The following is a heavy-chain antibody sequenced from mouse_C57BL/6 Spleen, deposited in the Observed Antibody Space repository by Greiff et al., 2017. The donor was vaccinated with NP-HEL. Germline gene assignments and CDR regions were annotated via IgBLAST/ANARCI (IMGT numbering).Heavy chain of an antibody. Sequence: VKLMESGAELVRPGASVKLSCKASGYTFTDYYINWVKQRPGQGLEWIARIYPGSGNTYYNEKFKGKATLTAEKSSSTAYMQLSSLTSEDSAVYFCAREGNYLAWFAYWGQGTLVTVSA. D-gene: IGHD2-1*01. J-gene: IGHJ3*01. CDR2: IYPGSGNT. V-gene: IGHV1-76*01. CDR3: AREGNYLAWFAY. CDR1: GYTFTDYY.